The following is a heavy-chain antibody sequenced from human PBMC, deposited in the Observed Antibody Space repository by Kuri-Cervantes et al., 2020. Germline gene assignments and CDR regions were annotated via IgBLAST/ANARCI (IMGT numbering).Heavy chain of an antibody. CDR2: INPNSGGT. V-gene: IGHV1-2*04. Sequence: ASVKVSCKASGYTFTGYYMHWVRQAPGQGLEWMGWINPNSGGTNYAQKFQGWVTMTRDTSISTAYMELSSLRSEDTAVYYCATAFFVLGSYYYGSGSYRAFDIWGQGTMVTVSS. D-gene: IGHD3-10*01. CDR3: ATAFFVLGSYYYGSGSYRAFDI. J-gene: IGHJ3*02. CDR1: GYTFTGYY.